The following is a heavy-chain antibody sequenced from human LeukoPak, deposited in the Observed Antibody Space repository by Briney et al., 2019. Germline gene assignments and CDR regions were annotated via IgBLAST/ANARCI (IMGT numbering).Heavy chain of an antibody. V-gene: IGHV1-2*02. J-gene: IGHJ4*02. D-gene: IGHD6-19*01. CDR1: GYTFTGYY. Sequence: ASVKVSCKASGYTFTGYYMHWVRQAPGQGLEWMGWINPNSGGTNYAQKFQGRVTMTRDTSISTAYMELSRLRPDDTAVYYCARDPVSSSGWWEFDYWGQGTLVTVSS. CDR3: ARDPVSSSGWWEFDY. CDR2: INPNSGGT.